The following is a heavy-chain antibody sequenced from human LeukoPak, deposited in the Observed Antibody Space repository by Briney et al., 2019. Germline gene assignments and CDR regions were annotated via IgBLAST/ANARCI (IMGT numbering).Heavy chain of an antibody. V-gene: IGHV3-7*01. D-gene: IGHD4-17*01. CDR3: ARGDFSDYGDYVDAFDV. CDR1: VFTFNNYY. J-gene: IGHJ3*01. Sequence: GGSLRLSCAASVFTFNNYYMSWVRHAPGKGRQWVANINQDGSQKFYVDSVKGRFTISRDNTKNSLYLQMNSLRAEDTAMYYCARGDFSDYGDYVDAFDVWGQGTMVTVSS. CDR2: INQDGSQK.